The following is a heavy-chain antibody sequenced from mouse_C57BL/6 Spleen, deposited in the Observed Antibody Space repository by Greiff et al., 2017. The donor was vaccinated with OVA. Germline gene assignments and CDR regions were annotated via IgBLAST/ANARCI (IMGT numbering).Heavy chain of an antibody. CDR2: IWSGGST. J-gene: IGHJ2*01. CDR3: ARRGSSGYGDFDY. V-gene: IGHV2-2*01. D-gene: IGHD3-2*02. CDR1: GFSLTSYG. Sequence: QVHVKQSGPGLVQPSQSLSITCTVSGFSLTSYGVHWVRQSPGKGLEWLGVIWSGGSTDYNAAFIPRLSISKDNSKSQVFFKMNSLQADDTAIYYCARRGSSGYGDFDYWGQGTTLTVSS.